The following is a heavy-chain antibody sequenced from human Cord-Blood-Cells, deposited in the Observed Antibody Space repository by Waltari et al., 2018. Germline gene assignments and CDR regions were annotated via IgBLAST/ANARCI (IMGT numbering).Heavy chain of an antibody. J-gene: IGHJ4*02. CDR3: ARAAGSCYLAY. Sequence: QVQLQQWGAGLLKPSETLSLTCAVYGGSFSGYYWSWIRQPPGKGLEWIGEINHSGSTNYNPSLKSRVSISVETSKNQFALKLSAVTAADTAVYYCARAAGSCYLAYWGQGTLVTVSS. V-gene: IGHV4-34*01. CDR2: INHSGST. CDR1: GGSFSGYY. D-gene: IGHD2-15*01.